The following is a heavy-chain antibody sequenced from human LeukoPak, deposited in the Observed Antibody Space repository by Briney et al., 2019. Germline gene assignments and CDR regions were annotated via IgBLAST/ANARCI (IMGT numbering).Heavy chain of an antibody. CDR3: ARGDHVRIYAESSFDF. J-gene: IGHJ3*01. V-gene: IGHV1-46*01. Sequence: ASVKVSCKASGYTFPNYYIHWVRQAPGQGLQWMGIINPSGGSTSYAQKFQGRVTMTRDMSTSTVYMELSSLRSEDTAVYYCARGDHVRIYAESSFDFWGQGTMVTVSS. D-gene: IGHD5/OR15-5a*01. CDR2: INPSGGST. CDR1: GYTFPNYY.